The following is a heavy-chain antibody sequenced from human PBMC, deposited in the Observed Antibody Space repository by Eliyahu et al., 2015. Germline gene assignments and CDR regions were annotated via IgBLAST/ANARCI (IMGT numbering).Heavy chain of an antibody. J-gene: IGHJ5*02. Sequence: EVQLVESGGGLVMPGGALRLXCVGSGFNVSPYPINWARQXPGKGLGXISSISRTSRFIDYADSVKGRFTVSRDNANNSVYLQINSLRVEDSAIYYCSRDRQFCNSINCPPDLWGQGTLVTVSS. CDR2: ISRTSRFI. D-gene: IGHD2/OR15-2a*01. CDR1: GFNVSPYP. CDR3: SRDRQFCNSINCPPDL. V-gene: IGHV3-21*02.